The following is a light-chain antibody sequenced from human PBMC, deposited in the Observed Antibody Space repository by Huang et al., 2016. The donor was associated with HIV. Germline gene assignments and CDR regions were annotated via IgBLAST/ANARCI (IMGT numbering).Light chain of an antibody. CDR1: QSVSSD. Sequence: EMLMTQSPATLSVSPGERATLSCRASQSVSSDVAWYQQKPGQAPRLLMYAASTRATGIPARFSGSGSGTEFTLTISGLQSEDFVVYYCQQYNNWPWTFGLGTKVDIK. V-gene: IGKV3-15*01. CDR2: AAS. J-gene: IGKJ1*01. CDR3: QQYNNWPWT.